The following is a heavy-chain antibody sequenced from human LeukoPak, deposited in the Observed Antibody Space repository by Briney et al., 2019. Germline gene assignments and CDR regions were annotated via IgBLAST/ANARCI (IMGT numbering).Heavy chain of an antibody. Sequence: PSETLSLTCTVSGGSISSYYWSWIRQPPGKGLEWIGYIYYSGSTNYNPSLKSRVTISVDTSKNQFSLKLSSVTAADTAVYYCARDLSNSSSWFPRAFDIWGQGTMVTVSS. CDR3: ARDLSNSSSWFPRAFDI. CDR1: GGSISSYY. J-gene: IGHJ3*02. CDR2: IYYSGST. D-gene: IGHD6-13*01. V-gene: IGHV4-59*01.